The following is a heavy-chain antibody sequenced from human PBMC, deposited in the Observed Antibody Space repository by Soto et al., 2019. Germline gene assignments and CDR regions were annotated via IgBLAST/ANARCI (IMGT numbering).Heavy chain of an antibody. V-gene: IGHV4-31*03. CDR2: ISFSGNT. Sequence: QVQLQESGPGLVKPSQTLSLTCTVSGGSIRTGGYSWNWIRQHPGNGLEWIGFISFSGNTYYNPSLKRRVTIAVDTSKNQFSLKLSSVTAADSSVSYCARMPHSYGYGLDYWGQGNLVTVSS. D-gene: IGHD5-18*01. J-gene: IGHJ4*02. CDR3: ARMPHSYGYGLDY. CDR1: GGSIRTGGYS.